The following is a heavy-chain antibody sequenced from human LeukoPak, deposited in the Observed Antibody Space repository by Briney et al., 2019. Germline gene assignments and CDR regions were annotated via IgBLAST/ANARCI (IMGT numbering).Heavy chain of an antibody. CDR2: INPSGGST. V-gene: IGHV1-46*01. CDR1: GYTFTSYY. D-gene: IGHD5-18*01. J-gene: IGHJ4*02. CDR3: ARDLGYSYGHHSYYFDY. Sequence: ASVKVSCKASGYTFTSYYMHWVRQAPGQGLEWMGIINPSGGSTSYAQKFQGRVTMTRDTSTSTVYMELSSLRFEDTAVYYCARDLGYSYGHHSYYFDYWGQGTLVTVSS.